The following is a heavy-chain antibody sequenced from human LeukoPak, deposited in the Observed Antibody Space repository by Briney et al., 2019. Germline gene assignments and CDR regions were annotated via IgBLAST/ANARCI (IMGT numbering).Heavy chain of an antibody. CDR2: ITSSGNII. J-gene: IGHJ4*03. CDR1: GFTFSDYY. CDR3: ARESVLRDGFDY. D-gene: IGHD5-24*01. Sequence: GGSLRLSCAASGFTFSDYYMSWIRQAPGKGLEWVSYITSSGNIIYYADSVKGRFTISRDNAKNSLYLQMNSLRAEDTAVYYCARESVLRDGFDYWGQGTMVTVSS. V-gene: IGHV3-11*04.